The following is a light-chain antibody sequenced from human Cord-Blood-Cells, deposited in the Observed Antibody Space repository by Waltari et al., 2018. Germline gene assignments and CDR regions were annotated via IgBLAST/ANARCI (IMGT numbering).Light chain of an antibody. CDR3: CSYAGSYTYVV. Sequence: QSALTQPRSVHGSPGQSVTISCTGTSSDVGGYYHVPWYQQHPGKAPKPMIYDVSKRPSGVPDRFSGSKSGNTASLTISGLQAEDEADYFCCSYAGSYTYVVFGGGTKLTVL. J-gene: IGLJ2*01. CDR1: SSDVGGYYH. V-gene: IGLV2-11*01. CDR2: DVS.